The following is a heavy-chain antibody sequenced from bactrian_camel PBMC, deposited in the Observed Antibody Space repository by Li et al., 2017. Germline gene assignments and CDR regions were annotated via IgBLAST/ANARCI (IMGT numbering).Heavy chain of an antibody. J-gene: IGHJ4*01. Sequence: SGNPTYYADSVKGRFAISQDNAKNTLYLQMDTLKPEDTAMYYCAAEWVGGPDTPPAPAQFRNWGQGTQVTVS. CDR3: AAEWVGGPDTPPAPAQFRN. CDR2: SGNPT. D-gene: IGHD5*01. V-gene: IGHV3-2*01.